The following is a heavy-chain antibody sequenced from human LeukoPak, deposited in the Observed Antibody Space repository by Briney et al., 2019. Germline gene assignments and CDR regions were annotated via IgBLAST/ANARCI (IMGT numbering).Heavy chain of an antibody. CDR1: GYTFTGYY. J-gene: IGHJ6*03. V-gene: IGHV1-2*02. CDR2: IYPNSGGT. Sequence: GASVKVSCKASGYTFTGYYMHWVRQAPGQGLEWMGWIYPNSGGTNYAQKFQGRVTMTRDTSISTAYMELSRLRSDDTAVYYCARVSTSRKYSSSWTQSYYYYYMDVWGKGTTVTVSS. D-gene: IGHD6-13*01. CDR3: ARVSTSRKYSSSWTQSYYYYYMDV.